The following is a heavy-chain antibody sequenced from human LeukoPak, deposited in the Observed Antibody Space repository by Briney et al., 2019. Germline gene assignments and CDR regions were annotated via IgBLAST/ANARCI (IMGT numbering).Heavy chain of an antibody. CDR3: ARQISYYDILTGYDGGYLFDY. Sequence: GGSLRLSCAASGFTFSSYGMHWVRQAPGKGLEWVAVIWYDGSNKYYADSVKGRFTISRDNSKNTLYLQMNSLRAEDTAVYYCARQISYYDILTGYDGGYLFDYWGQGTLVTVSS. CDR1: GFTFSSYG. J-gene: IGHJ4*02. D-gene: IGHD3-9*01. CDR2: IWYDGSNK. V-gene: IGHV3-33*01.